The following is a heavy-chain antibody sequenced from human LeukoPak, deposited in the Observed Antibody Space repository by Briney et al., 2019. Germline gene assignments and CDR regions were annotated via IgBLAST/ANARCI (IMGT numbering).Heavy chain of an antibody. CDR1: GYTFTGYY. J-gene: IGHJ6*02. CDR2: INPNSGGT. Sequence: ASVKVSCKASGYTFTGYYMHWVRQAPGQGLEWMGRINPNSGGTNYAQKFQGRVTMTRDTSISTAYMELSRLRSDDTAVYYCARDRDRLWFGESYGMDVWGQGTTVTVSS. D-gene: IGHD3-10*01. V-gene: IGHV1-2*06. CDR3: ARDRDRLWFGESYGMDV.